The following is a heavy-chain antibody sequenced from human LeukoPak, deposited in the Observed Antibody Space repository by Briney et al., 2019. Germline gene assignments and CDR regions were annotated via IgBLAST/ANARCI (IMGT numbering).Heavy chain of an antibody. J-gene: IGHJ4*02. CDR2: INQDGSEE. CDR1: GFTVSNYW. Sequence: PGGSLRLSCAASGFTVSNYWMTWVRQAPGKGLEWVAHINQDGSEEHYMDSVKARFTISRDNAKNSPSLQMNSLRAEDTAVYYCVRDGGVSGYDLLDYWGQGTLVTVSS. D-gene: IGHD5-12*01. CDR3: VRDGGVSGYDLLDY. V-gene: IGHV3-7*01.